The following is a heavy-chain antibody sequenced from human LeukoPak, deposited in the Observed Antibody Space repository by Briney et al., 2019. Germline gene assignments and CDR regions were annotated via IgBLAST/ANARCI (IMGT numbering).Heavy chain of an antibody. CDR2: IYTGGTT. Sequence: HPGGSLRLSCAASGFSVTSNHMNWVRQAPGKGLEWVSIIYTGGTTHYADSLIDRFTISRDDSINTLYLQMNSLRAEDTAVYYCARDSSSYYFDYWGQGTLVTVSS. CDR1: GFSVTSNH. CDR3: ARDSSSYYFDY. V-gene: IGHV3-66*01. D-gene: IGHD6-6*01. J-gene: IGHJ4*02.